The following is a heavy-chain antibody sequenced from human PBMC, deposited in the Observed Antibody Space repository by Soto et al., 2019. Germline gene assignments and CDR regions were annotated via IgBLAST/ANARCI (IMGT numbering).Heavy chain of an antibody. CDR2: IYYSGST. CDR3: ATAYCCSCPLYDYYGMDV. D-gene: IGHD6-6*01. CDR1: GGSVSSGDSY. J-gene: IGHJ6*02. V-gene: IGHV4-30-4*01. Sequence: QVQLQESGPGLVKPSQTLSLTCTVSGGSVSSGDSYWSWVRQPPGKGLEWVGFIYYSGSTYYNPSPKCPVSIPVDTSKNQYSPKLTSETAADTAVYYCATAYCCSCPLYDYYGMDVWGQGTTVTVSS.